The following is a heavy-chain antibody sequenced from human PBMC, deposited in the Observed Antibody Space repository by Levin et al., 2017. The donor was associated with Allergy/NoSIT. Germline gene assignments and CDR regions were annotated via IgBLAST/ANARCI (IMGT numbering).Heavy chain of an antibody. J-gene: IGHJ6*02. CDR3: AREDYYYGMDV. V-gene: IGHV4-59*01. CDR2: MYYSGST. CDR1: GGSISSYY. Sequence: SQTLSLTCTVSGGSISSYYWTWIRQPPGKGLEWIGYMYYSGSTNYNPSLKSRVTISVDTSKNQFSLKLSSVTAADTAVYYCAREDYYYGMDVWGQGTTVTVSS.